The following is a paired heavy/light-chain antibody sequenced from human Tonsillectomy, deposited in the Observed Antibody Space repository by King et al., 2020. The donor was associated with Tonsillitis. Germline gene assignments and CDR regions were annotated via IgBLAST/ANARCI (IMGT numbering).Heavy chain of an antibody. CDR1: GFNFNEFA. J-gene: IGHJ4*02. D-gene: IGHD2-21*02. V-gene: IGHV3-9*01. CDR3: AKDRHAAGLLTTGDS. Sequence: EVQLVESGGGLVQPGRSLRLSCSASGFNFNEFAMHWVRQAPGKGLEWVAGINWKSDTIDYADSVRGRFTISRDNAHKSLYLQMNSLRAEDTAFYYCAKDRHAAGLLTTGDSWGQGTLVAVSS. CDR2: INWKSDTI.
Light chain of an antibody. J-gene: IGKJ1*01. Sequence: DIQMTQSPSTLSASVGDRVTITCRASQPVATYLAWFQQTPGKAPRLLIWKASGLESGAPSRFSGRGSGTEFTLTISSLEPEDFATYYCQQFYTSSRTFGQGTKVE. CDR3: QQFYTSSRT. CDR1: QPVATY. V-gene: IGKV1-5*03. CDR2: KAS.